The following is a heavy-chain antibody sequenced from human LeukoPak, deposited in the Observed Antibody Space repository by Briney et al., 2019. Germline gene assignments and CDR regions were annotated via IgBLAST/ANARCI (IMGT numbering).Heavy chain of an antibody. CDR2: IDYSGST. D-gene: IGHD6-13*01. V-gene: IGHV4-59*01. CDR3: ARSGGLYTSTWYFHR. J-gene: IGHJ1*01. Sequence: SETLSLTCTVSGCSXGSYYWSWIRQPPGKGLAWIGYIDYSGSTIHNPSLKSRVTISVNTSKNQFSLQLTSVTAADTAVYYCARSGGLYTSTWYFHRWGQGTLVTVSS. CDR1: GCSXGSYY.